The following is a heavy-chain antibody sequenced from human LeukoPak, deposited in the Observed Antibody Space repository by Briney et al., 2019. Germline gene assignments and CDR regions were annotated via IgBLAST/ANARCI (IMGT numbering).Heavy chain of an antibody. CDR3: ARATPGGLHGYSFDY. Sequence: ASVKVSCKASVCTFKNYDINWVRQATGQGLEWMGWMNPNSGNTGFAQKFQDRVSMTRDTSINTAYMELTSLRSGDTAVYYCARATPGGLHGYSFDYWGQGTVVTVYS. V-gene: IGHV1-8*02. J-gene: IGHJ4*02. CDR1: VCTFKNYD. D-gene: IGHD5-24*01. CDR2: MNPNSGNT.